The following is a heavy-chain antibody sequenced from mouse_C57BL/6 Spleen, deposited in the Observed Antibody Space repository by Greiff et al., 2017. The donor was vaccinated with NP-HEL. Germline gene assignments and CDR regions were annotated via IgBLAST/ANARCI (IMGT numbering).Heavy chain of an antibody. J-gene: IGHJ4*01. CDR3: ARGDVDAMDY. V-gene: IGHV1-82*01. CDR2: IYPGDGDT. Sequence: QVQLQQSGPELVKPGASVKISCKASGYAFSSSWMNWVKQRPGKGLEWIGRIYPGDGDTNYNVKFKGKATLTADKSSSTAYMQLSSLTSEDSEVYFCARGDVDAMDYWGQGTSVTVSS. CDR1: GYAFSSSW.